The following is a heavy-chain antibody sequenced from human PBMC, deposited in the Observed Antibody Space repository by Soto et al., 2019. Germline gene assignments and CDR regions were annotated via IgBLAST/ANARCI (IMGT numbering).Heavy chain of an antibody. J-gene: IGHJ4*02. Sequence: QVQLVQSGAEVKKPGASVKVSCKASGYIFTKYGISWVRQAPGQGLEWMGWISAYNGNTNYAQKLQGRVTMTTDTSTSTAYMELISLTSDDTAVYYCARDVPTVTTGGPDYWGQGSLVTVSS. CDR3: ARDVPTVTTGGPDY. D-gene: IGHD4-17*01. V-gene: IGHV1-18*01. CDR2: ISAYNGNT. CDR1: GYIFTKYG.